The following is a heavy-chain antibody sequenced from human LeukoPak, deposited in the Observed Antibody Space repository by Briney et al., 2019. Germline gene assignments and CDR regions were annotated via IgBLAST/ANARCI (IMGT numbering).Heavy chain of an antibody. J-gene: IGHJ3*02. Sequence: GGSLRLSCAASGFTFSSYWMSWVRQAPGKGLEWVANIKQDGSEKYYVDSVKGRFTISRDNAKNSLYLQMNSLRAEDTAVYHCARDSRSYYDSTYLGAFDIWGQGTMVTVSS. D-gene: IGHD3-22*01. V-gene: IGHV3-7*01. CDR2: IKQDGSEK. CDR3: ARDSRSYYDSTYLGAFDI. CDR1: GFTFSSYW.